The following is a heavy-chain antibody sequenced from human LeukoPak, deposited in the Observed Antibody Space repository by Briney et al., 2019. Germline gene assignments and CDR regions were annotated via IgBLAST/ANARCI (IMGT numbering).Heavy chain of an antibody. J-gene: IGHJ6*02. CDR3: ARVLGTIQVWPQPFGDGMDV. CDR2: ISGSGRST. Sequence: GGSLRLSCAASGFTFSSYVMSWVRQAPGKGLECVSAISGSGRSTYYADSVKGRFTISRDNSKNTLYLQMNSLRAEDTAVYYCARVLGTIQVWPQPFGDGMDVWGQGTTVTVSS. CDR1: GFTFSSYV. D-gene: IGHD5-18*01. V-gene: IGHV3-23*01.